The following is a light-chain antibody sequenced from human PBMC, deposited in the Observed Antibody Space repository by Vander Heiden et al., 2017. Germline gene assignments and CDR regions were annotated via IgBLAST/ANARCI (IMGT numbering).Light chain of an antibody. CDR3: QQSSTAPLT. CDR1: QSVLSSSNNKNY. V-gene: IGKV4-1*01. CDR2: WAS. Sequence: DIVMTQSPDYLAVSLGERATINCKSSQSVLSSSNNKNYLAWYQQIPGQPPKLRINWASTRESGVPDRFSGSGSGTDFTLTISSLQAEDVAVYYCQQSSTAPLTFGGGTKVEIK. J-gene: IGKJ4*01.